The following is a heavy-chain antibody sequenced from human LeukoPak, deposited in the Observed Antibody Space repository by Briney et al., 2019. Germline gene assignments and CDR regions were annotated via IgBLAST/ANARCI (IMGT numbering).Heavy chain of an antibody. Sequence: GGSLRLSCAASGFSFSSYSMSWVRQAPGKGLEWVSVISDTGGDTFYADSVKGRFTISRDNSKNTLFLQMNSLRAEDTAVYYCARWVATAADIDYWGQGTLVTVSS. V-gene: IGHV3-23*01. D-gene: IGHD2-15*01. CDR3: ARWVATAADIDY. CDR1: GFSFSSYS. J-gene: IGHJ4*02. CDR2: ISDTGGDT.